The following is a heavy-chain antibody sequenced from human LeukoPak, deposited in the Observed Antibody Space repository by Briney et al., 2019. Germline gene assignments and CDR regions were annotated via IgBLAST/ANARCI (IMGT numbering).Heavy chain of an antibody. CDR1: GFTFSSYG. J-gene: IGHJ4*02. CDR3: AKGARSGSYLYYFDY. V-gene: IGHV3-30*02. D-gene: IGHD3-10*01. Sequence: PGGSLRLSCAASGFTFSSYGMHWVRQAPGKGLEWVAFIRYDGSNKYYADSVKGRFTISRDNSKNTLYLQMNSLRAEDTAVHYCAKGARSGSYLYYFDYWGQGTLVTVSS. CDR2: IRYDGSNK.